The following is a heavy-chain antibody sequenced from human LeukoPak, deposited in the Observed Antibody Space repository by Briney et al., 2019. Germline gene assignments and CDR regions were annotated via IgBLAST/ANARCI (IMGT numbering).Heavy chain of an antibody. V-gene: IGHV1-18*01. CDR3: ARDLGLIYYYDSSGYYSDAFDI. CDR2: ISAYNGNT. Sequence: ASVKVSCKASGYTFTNFGISWVRQAPGQGLEWMGWISAYNGNTNYAQNLQGRVTMTTDTSTSTAYMELRSLRSDDTAVYYCARDLGLIYYYDSSGYYSDAFDIWGQGTMVTVSS. D-gene: IGHD3-22*01. J-gene: IGHJ3*02. CDR1: GYTFTNFG.